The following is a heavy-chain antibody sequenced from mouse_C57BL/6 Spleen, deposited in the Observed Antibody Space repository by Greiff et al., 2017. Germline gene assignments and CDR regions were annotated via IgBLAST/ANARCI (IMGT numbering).Heavy chain of an antibody. CDR3: ARSYGSSRSAWCAY. Sequence: QVQLKQSGAELMKPGASVKLSCKATGYTFTGYWIEWVKQRPGHGLEWIGEILPGSGSTNYNEKFKGKATFTADTSSNTAYMQLSSLTTEYSAIYYCARSYGSSRSAWCAYWGQGTLVTVSA. CDR2: ILPGSGST. V-gene: IGHV1-9*01. CDR1: GYTFTGYW. J-gene: IGHJ3*01. D-gene: IGHD1-1*01.